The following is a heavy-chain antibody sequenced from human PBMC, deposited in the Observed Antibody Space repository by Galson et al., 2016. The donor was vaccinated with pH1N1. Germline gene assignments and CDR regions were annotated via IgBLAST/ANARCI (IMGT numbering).Heavy chain of an antibody. V-gene: IGHV1-69*10. CDR1: GGTFSSYG. J-gene: IGHJ6*02. Sequence: SVKVSCKASGGTFSSYGVSWVRQAPGQGLEWMGGISHIFDMANYAPSFQGRVTITAATSTNPAYMKSMSLRSDDTAVYFCATKFKDLVFVPAAERQTHYNYGMDVWGHGTTVIVSS. CDR2: ISHIFDMA. CDR3: ATKFKDLVFVPAAERQTHYNYGMDV. D-gene: IGHD2-2*01.